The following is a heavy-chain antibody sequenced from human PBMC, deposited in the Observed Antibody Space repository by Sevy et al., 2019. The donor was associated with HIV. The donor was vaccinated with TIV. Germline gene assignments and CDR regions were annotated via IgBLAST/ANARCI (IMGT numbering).Heavy chain of an antibody. D-gene: IGHD3-22*01. CDR3: ATTKDYYESSGCPFDY. V-gene: IGHV1-24*01. J-gene: IGHJ4*02. CDR1: GYTLNQLS. Sequence: ASVKVSCKVSGYTLNQLSMHWVRQAPGKGLEWMGSLDPEDGERFYAQKFQGRVTMTEDTSTDTAYMELSSLGSEDTAVYYCATTKDYYESSGCPFDYWGQGTLVTVSS. CDR2: LDPEDGER.